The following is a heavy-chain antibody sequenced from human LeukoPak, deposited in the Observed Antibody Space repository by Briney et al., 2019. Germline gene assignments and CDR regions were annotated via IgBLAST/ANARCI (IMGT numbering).Heavy chain of an antibody. Sequence: PGGSLRLSCAASGFTFSSYGMHWVRQAPGKGLEWVTLIRYDGSNKYYADSVKGRFTIYRDNSNNRLYLQMNSLRAEDTAVYYCARDLSGVTGYTYGRGIDYWGQGTLVTVSS. CDR3: ARDLSGVTGYTYGRGIDY. V-gene: IGHV3-30*02. CDR1: GFTFSSYG. J-gene: IGHJ4*02. D-gene: IGHD5-18*01. CDR2: IRYDGSNK.